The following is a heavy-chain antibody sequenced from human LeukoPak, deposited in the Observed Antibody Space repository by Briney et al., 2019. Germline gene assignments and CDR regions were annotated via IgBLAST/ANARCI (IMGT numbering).Heavy chain of an antibody. CDR2: ISYDGSNK. CDR1: GFTFSSYG. Sequence: GGSLRLSCAASGFTFSSYGMHWVRQAPGKGLEWVAVISYDGSNKYYADSVKGRFTISRDNSKNTLYLQMNSLRAEDTAVYYCAKDQGSPGGFDYWGQGTLVTVSS. V-gene: IGHV3-30*18. D-gene: IGHD1-26*01. J-gene: IGHJ4*02. CDR3: AKDQGSPGGFDY.